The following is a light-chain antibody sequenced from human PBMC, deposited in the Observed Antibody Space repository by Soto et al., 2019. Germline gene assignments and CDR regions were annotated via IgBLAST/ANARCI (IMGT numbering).Light chain of an antibody. CDR2: DAS. CDR3: QHANSSPKA. J-gene: IGKJ1*01. CDR1: HGIANW. Sequence: DIQMTQSPSSVSASVGDRVTITCRASHGIANWLAWYQQKPGKAPKLLIYDASSFESGVQSRFSGRGSGTDFTLTFSSLQPEEFATYYLQHANSSPKAFGQGTQV. V-gene: IGKV1-12*01.